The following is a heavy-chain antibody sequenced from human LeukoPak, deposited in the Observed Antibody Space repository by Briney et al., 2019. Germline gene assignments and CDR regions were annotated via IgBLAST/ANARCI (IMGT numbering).Heavy chain of an antibody. V-gene: IGHV3-74*01. CDR1: GFTFSSYW. CDR2: INSDGSST. J-gene: IGHJ4*02. D-gene: IGHD5-12*01. CDR3: ARVRDYSGYDFDY. Sequence: GGSLRLSCAASGFTFSSYWMHWVRQAPGKGLVWVSRINSDGSSTADSVKGRFTISRDNAKSTLYLQTNSLRVEDTAVYYCARVRDYSGYDFDYWGQGTLVTVSS.